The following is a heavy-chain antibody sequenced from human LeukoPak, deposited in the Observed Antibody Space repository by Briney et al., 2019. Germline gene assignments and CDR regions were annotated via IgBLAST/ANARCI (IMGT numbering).Heavy chain of an antibody. Sequence: SETLSLTCTVSGGSISSYYWSWIRQPPGKGLEWIGYIYYSGSTNYNPSLKSRVTISVDKSKNQFSLKLSSVTAADTAVYYCASLSHSGWYPYFDYWGQGTLVTVSS. J-gene: IGHJ4*02. CDR1: GGSISSYY. V-gene: IGHV4-59*12. CDR3: ASLSHSGWYPYFDY. CDR2: IYYSGST. D-gene: IGHD6-19*01.